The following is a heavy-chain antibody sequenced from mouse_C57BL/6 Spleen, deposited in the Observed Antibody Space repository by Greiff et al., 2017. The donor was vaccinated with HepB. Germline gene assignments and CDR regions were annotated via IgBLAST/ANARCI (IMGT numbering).Heavy chain of an antibody. CDR2: INYDGSST. J-gene: IGHJ1*03. CDR1: GFTFSDYY. D-gene: IGHD1-1*01. Sequence: EVKVEESEGGLVQPGSSMKLSCTASGFTFSDYYMAWVRQVPEKGLEWVANINYDGSSTYYLDSLKSRFIISRDNAKNILYLQMSSLKSEDTATYYCARGVVATDWYFDVWGTGTTVTVSS. CDR3: ARGVVATDWYFDV. V-gene: IGHV5-16*01.